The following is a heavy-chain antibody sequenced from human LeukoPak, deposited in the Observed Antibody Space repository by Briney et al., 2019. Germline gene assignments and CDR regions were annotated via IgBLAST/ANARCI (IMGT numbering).Heavy chain of an antibody. CDR2: IDARGTYT. CDR3: APYAGLDS. D-gene: IGHD3-16*01. CDR1: GFPFRSHS. Sequence: GGSLRLSCATSGFPFRSHSMNWVRQAPGEGLEWVSCIDARGTYTYYAAAVRGRFTISRDNTHSSLFLQMNSLRAEDTAMYYCAPYAGLDSWGQGTLVTVSS. J-gene: IGHJ4*02. V-gene: IGHV3-21*01.